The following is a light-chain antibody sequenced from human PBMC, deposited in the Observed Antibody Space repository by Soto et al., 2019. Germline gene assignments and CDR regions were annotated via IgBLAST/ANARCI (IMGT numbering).Light chain of an antibody. CDR1: KNDIGVYDF. Sequence: QSVLTQPPSASGSPGQSVTISCTGTKNDIGVYDFVSWYQHHPGKAPRLIIYEVVQRPSGVPDRFSGSKSGNTASLTVSGLQAADDADSFCKSYAGSNTYVFGSGTKVTVL. J-gene: IGLJ1*01. CDR2: EVV. V-gene: IGLV2-8*01. CDR3: KSYAGSNTYV.